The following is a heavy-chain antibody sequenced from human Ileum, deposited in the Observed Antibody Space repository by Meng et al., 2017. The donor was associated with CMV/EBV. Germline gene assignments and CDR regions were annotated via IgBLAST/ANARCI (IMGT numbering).Heavy chain of an antibody. CDR3: ARDFDY. J-gene: IGHJ4*02. V-gene: IGHV3-30-3*01. CDR1: GFTFSNYE. Sequence: VQRVESGGGVVQPGRSLRLSCAASGFTFSNYEMHWVRQAPGKGLEWVTLAVNDGNKKYYADSVKGRFTISRDNSAKMVYLEMNNLRPEDTAIYYCARDFDYWGQGTLVTVSS. CDR2: AVNDGNKK.